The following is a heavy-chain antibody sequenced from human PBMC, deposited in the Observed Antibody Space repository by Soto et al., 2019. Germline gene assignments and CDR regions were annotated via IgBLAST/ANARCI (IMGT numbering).Heavy chain of an antibody. Sequence: PSVKVSCKASGYTFTGYYMHWVRQAPGQGLEWMGWINPNSGGTNYAQKFQGWVTMTRDTSISTAYMELSSLRSEDTAVYYCARGYCSSTSCYALFDPWGQGTLVTVSS. CDR3: ARGYCSSTSCYALFDP. V-gene: IGHV1-2*04. J-gene: IGHJ5*02. CDR1: GYTFTGYY. D-gene: IGHD2-2*01. CDR2: INPNSGGT.